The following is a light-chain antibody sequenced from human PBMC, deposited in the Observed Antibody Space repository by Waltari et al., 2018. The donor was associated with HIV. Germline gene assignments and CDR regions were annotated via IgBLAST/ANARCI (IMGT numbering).Light chain of an antibody. V-gene: IGKV3-11*01. CDR3: QQRSRNLT. J-gene: IGKJ4*01. CDR1: QSVSRY. CDR2: DAS. Sequence: EIVLTQSPATLSLSPGERATLFCRASQSVSRYLAWYQQKPGQAPPLLIYDASIRATGIPARVSGSGSGTDFTLTISSLEPEDFVVDDGQQRSRNLTFGGGTKVEVK.